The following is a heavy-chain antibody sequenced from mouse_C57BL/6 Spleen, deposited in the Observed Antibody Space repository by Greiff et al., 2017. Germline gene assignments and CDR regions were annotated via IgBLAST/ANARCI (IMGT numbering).Heavy chain of an antibody. D-gene: IGHD2-5*01. CDR3: AREGAYYSNYEFDY. CDR1: GYSITSGYY. V-gene: IGHV3-6*01. J-gene: IGHJ2*01. CDR2: ISYDGSN. Sequence: EVQLQQSGPGLVKPSQSLSLTCSVTGYSITSGYYWNWIRQFPGNKLEWMGYISYDGSNNYNPSLKNRISITRDTSKNQFFLKLNSVTTEDTATYYCAREGAYYSNYEFDYWGQGTTLTVSS.